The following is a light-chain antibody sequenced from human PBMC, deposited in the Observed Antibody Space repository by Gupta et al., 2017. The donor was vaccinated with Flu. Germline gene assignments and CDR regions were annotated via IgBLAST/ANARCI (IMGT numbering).Light chain of an antibody. CDR2: EVT. J-gene: IGLJ2*01. CDR1: SGDIGAYYY. Sequence: QSALTQPASVPGSPGQSITISCTGTSGDIGAYYYVSWYQQHPGKVPKLLIFEVTHRPSGVSDRFSGSISGHTASLTISGLQTEDEAHYYCSSDTAANTGAFGGGTKLTVL. CDR3: SSDTAANTGA. V-gene: IGLV2-14*03.